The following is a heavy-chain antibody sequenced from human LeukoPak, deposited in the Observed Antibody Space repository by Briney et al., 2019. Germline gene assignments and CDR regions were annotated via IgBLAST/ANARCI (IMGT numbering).Heavy chain of an antibody. J-gene: IGHJ3*02. V-gene: IGHV1-2*02. CDR2: INPNSGGT. CDR3: ASEKTYYYDSSGYPAPNDAFDI. D-gene: IGHD3-22*01. Sequence: ASVKVSCEASGYTFTGYYMHWVRQAPGQGLEWMGWINPNSGGTNYAQKFQGRVTMTRDTSISTAYMELSRLRSDDTAVYYCASEKTYYYDSSGYPAPNDAFDIWGQGTMVTVSS. CDR1: GYTFTGYY.